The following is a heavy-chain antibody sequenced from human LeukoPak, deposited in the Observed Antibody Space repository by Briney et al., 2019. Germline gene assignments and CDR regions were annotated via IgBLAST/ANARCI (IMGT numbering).Heavy chain of an antibody. Sequence: SETLSLTCTVSGGSIRSGDYYWSWIRQPPGKGLEWIGYIYYSGSTYYNPSLKSRVTILADTSRNQVCLNMNSVTAADTAVYFCVRGARITGGAFDIWGQGKMVTVSS. CDR2: IYYSGST. CDR1: GGSIRSGDYY. D-gene: IGHD2-8*02. V-gene: IGHV4-30-4*08. CDR3: VRGARITGGAFDI. J-gene: IGHJ3*02.